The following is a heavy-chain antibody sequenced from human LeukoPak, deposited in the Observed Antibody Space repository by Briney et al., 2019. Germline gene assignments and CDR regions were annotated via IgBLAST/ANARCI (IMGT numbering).Heavy chain of an antibody. J-gene: IGHJ5*02. CDR1: GGSFSGYY. Sequence: SETLSLTCAVYGGSFSGYYWSWIRQPPGKGLEWLWEINHSGSTNYTPSLKARVTISVDTSKNQLSLHLSSVTAADTAVYYCAGAGRFRLSGRFDPWGQGTLVTVSS. D-gene: IGHD3-16*01. CDR3: AGAGRFRLSGRFDP. V-gene: IGHV4-34*01. CDR2: INHSGST.